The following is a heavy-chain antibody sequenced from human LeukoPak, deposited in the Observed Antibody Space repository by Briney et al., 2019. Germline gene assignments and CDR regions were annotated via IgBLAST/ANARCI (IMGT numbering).Heavy chain of an antibody. CDR3: ARGTGGYQLPSYID. CDR2: IYYSGST. J-gene: IGHJ4*02. Sequence: SETLSLTCTVSGGSISSGDYYWSWIRQPPGKGLEWIGYIYYSGSTYYNPSLKSRVTISVDTSKNQFSLKLSSVTAADTAVYYCARGTGGYQLPSYIDWGQGTLVTVSS. D-gene: IGHD2-2*01. CDR1: GGSISSGDYY. V-gene: IGHV4-30-4*02.